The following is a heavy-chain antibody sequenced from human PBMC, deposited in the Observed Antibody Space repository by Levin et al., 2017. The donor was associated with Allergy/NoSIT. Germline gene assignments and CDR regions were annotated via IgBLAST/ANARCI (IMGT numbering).Heavy chain of an antibody. CDR2: IKQDGSEK. CDR1: GFTFSSYW. V-gene: IGHV3-7*01. Sequence: GGSLRLSCAASGFTFSSYWMSWVRQAPGKGLEWVANIKQDGSEKYYVDSVKGRFTISRDNAKNSLYLQMNSLRAEDTAVYYCARDPGYSSGWFSSGGDYWGQGTLVTVSS. J-gene: IGHJ4*02. CDR3: ARDPGYSSGWFSSGGDY. D-gene: IGHD6-19*01.